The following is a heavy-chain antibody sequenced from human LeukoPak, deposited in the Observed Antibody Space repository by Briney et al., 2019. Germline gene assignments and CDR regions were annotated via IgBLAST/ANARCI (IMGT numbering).Heavy chain of an antibody. CDR1: GFTFDDYA. D-gene: IGHD6-19*01. Sequence: GGPLRLSCAASGFTFDDYAMHWVRQTQGKGLEWASLFSGDGGSTYFADSVKGRFTVSRDNSKNSLYLQMNSLRPEDTALYYCAKVPSSASGWYRFDYWGQGTLVTVSS. CDR2: FSGDGGST. J-gene: IGHJ4*02. CDR3: AKVPSSASGWYRFDY. V-gene: IGHV3-43*02.